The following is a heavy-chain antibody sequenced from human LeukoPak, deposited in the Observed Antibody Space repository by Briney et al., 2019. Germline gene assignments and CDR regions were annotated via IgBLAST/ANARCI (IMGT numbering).Heavy chain of an antibody. CDR2: ISYDGSNK. CDR1: GFTFSSYG. V-gene: IGHV3-30*18. D-gene: IGHD6-13*01. Sequence: PGGSLRLSCAASGFTFSSYGMHWVRQAPGKGLEWVAVISYDGSNKYYADSVKGRFTISRDNSKNTLYLQMNSPRAEDTAVYYCAKDRSSSDFDYWGQGTLVTVSS. J-gene: IGHJ4*02. CDR3: AKDRSSSDFDY.